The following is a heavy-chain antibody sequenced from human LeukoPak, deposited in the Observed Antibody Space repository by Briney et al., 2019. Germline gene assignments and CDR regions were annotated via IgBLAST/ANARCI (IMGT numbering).Heavy chain of an antibody. V-gene: IGHV4-4*07. D-gene: IGHD3-22*01. CDR2: VYTSGSP. CDR3: ARGRYYDSSAYYQVDWFDT. CDR1: GGSISDYF. Sequence: SETLSLTCTVSGGSISDYFWSWIRQPAGKGLEWIGRVYTSGSPNYNPSLKSRVTLSVDTSKNQFSLKLRSVTAADTAVYYCARGRYYDSSAYYQVDWFDTWGQGTLVTVSS. J-gene: IGHJ5*02.